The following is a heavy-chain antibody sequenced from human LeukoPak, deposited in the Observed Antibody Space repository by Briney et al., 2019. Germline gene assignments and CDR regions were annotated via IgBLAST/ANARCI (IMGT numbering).Heavy chain of an antibody. Sequence: PGGSLRLSCAASGFTFSSYSMNWVRQAPGKGLEWVSSISSSSSYIYYADSVKGRFTISRDNAKNSLYLQVNSLRAEDTAVYYCARDLGWGREPGRSFDYWGQGTLVTVSS. D-gene: IGHD3-16*01. CDR1: GFTFSSYS. J-gene: IGHJ4*02. CDR3: ARDLGWGREPGRSFDY. CDR2: ISSSSSYI. V-gene: IGHV3-21*01.